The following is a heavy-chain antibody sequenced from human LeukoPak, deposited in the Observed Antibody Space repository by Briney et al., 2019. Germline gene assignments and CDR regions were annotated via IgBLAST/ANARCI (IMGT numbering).Heavy chain of an antibody. D-gene: IGHD2-2*01. CDR3: ASSSPDIVVVPAAYYYYGMDV. V-gene: IGHV1-69*04. CDR1: GGTFSSYA. J-gene: IGHJ6*02. Sequence: SVKVSCKASGGTFSSYAISWVRQAPGQGLEWMGRIIPILGIANYAQKFQGRVTITADKCTSTAYMELSSLRSEDTAVYYCASSSPDIVVVPAAYYYYGMDVWGQGTTVTVSS. CDR2: IIPILGIA.